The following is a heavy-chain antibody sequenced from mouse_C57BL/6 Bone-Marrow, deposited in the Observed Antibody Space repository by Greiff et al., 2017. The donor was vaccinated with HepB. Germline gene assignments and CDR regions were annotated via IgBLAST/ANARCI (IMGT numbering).Heavy chain of an antibody. CDR1: GYTFTDYN. D-gene: IGHD1-1*01. Sequence: VQLKQSGPELVKPGASVKIPCKASGYTFTDYNMDWVKQSHGKSLEWIGDINPNNGGTIYNQKFKGKATLTVDKSSSTAYMELRSLTSEDTAVYYCARDPHYYGSSYDDWYFDVWGTGTTVTVSS. V-gene: IGHV1-18*01. CDR2: INPNNGGT. CDR3: ARDPHYYGSSYDDWYFDV. J-gene: IGHJ1*03.